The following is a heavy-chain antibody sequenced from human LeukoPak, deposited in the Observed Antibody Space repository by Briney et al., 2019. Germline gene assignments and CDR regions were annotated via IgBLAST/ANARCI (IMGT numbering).Heavy chain of an antibody. CDR3: ARDKSAARGYYFDY. V-gene: IGHV3-21*01. Sequence: GGPLRLSCAPSGFTFRSYSMNWLRQAPGKGLEGLSSFSSSSSYIYYADSVKGRFTISRDNAKNSLYLKMNSLRAEDTAVYYCARDKSAARGYYFDYWGQGTLVTVSS. J-gene: IGHJ4*02. D-gene: IGHD6-6*01. CDR2: FSSSSSYI. CDR1: GFTFRSYS.